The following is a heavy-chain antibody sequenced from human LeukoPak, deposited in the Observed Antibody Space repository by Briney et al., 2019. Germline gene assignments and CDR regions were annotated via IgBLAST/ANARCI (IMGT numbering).Heavy chain of an antibody. Sequence: ASVTVSCTASGYTFTSYAMHWVRQAPGQRLEWMGWINAGNGNTKYSQKFQGRVTITRDTSASTAYMELSSLRSEDTAVYYCARVGYFDWFDYWGQGTLVTVSS. J-gene: IGHJ4*02. D-gene: IGHD3-9*01. CDR2: INAGNGNT. V-gene: IGHV1-3*01. CDR1: GYTFTSYA. CDR3: ARVGYFDWFDY.